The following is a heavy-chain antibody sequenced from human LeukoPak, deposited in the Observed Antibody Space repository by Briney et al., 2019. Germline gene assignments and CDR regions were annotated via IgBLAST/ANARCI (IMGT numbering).Heavy chain of an antibody. CDR3: ARVGGYDYYFDY. CDR2: ISWNSGSI. Sequence: GGSLRLSCAASGFTFDDYAMHWARQGPGKGLEWVSGISWNSGSIGYADPVKGRFTISRDNAKNSLYLQMNSLRAEDTALYYCARVGGYDYYFDYWGQGTLVTVSS. D-gene: IGHD5-12*01. CDR1: GFTFDDYA. J-gene: IGHJ4*02. V-gene: IGHV3-9*01.